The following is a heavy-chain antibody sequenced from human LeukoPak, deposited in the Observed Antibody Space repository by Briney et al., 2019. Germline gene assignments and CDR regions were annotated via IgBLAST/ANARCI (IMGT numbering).Heavy chain of an antibody. J-gene: IGHJ3*02. CDR3: AADRGSDAFDI. V-gene: IGHV1-58*01. Sequence: SVKVSCKASGFTFTSSAVQWVRQARGQRLEWIGWIVVGSGNTNYAQKFQERVSITRDMSTSTAYMELSSLRSEDTAVYYCAADRGSDAFDIWGQGTMVTVSS. CDR1: GFTFTSSA. D-gene: IGHD3-10*01. CDR2: IVVGSGNT.